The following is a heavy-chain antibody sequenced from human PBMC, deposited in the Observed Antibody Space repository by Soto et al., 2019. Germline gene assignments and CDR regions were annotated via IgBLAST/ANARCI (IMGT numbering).Heavy chain of an antibody. CDR3: ARHGDTYYYGMDV. Sequence: PGESLNISCKGSGYSFTSYWIGWVRQMPGKGLEWMGIIYPGDSDTRYSPSFQGQVTISADKSISTAYLQWSSLKASDTAMYYCARHGDTYYYGMDVWGQGNTVTVSS. CDR2: IYPGDSDT. CDR1: GYSFTSYW. J-gene: IGHJ6*02. V-gene: IGHV5-51*01. D-gene: IGHD5-18*01.